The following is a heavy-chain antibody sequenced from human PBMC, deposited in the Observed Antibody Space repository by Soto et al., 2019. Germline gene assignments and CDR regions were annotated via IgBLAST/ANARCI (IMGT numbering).Heavy chain of an antibody. J-gene: IGHJ1*01. V-gene: IGHV4-30-2*01. CDR2: IYYSGTT. CDR3: ARGEDSGSYFQH. D-gene: IGHD3-10*01. Sequence: QLQLQESGSGLVKPSQTLSLTCGVSGGSISSGGYSWSWIRQPPGKGLEWIGYIYYSGTTSYNPSLKSRLTISVDRSKNQFSLKLSSVTAADTAVYYCARGEDSGSYFQHWGQGTLVIVSS. CDR1: GGSISSGGYS.